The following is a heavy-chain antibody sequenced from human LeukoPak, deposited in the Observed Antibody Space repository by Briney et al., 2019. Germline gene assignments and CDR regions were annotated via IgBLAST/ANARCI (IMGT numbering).Heavy chain of an antibody. CDR3: ARAREYYDILTVYGGAYYFDY. Sequence: ASVKVSCKASGYTFTSYGISWVRQAPGQGLEWMGWISAYNGNTNYAQKLQGRVTMTTDTSTSTAYMELRSLRSDDTAVYYCARAREYYDILTVYGGAYYFDYWGQGTLVTVSS. CDR1: GYTFTSYG. J-gene: IGHJ4*02. CDR2: ISAYNGNT. D-gene: IGHD3-9*01. V-gene: IGHV1-18*01.